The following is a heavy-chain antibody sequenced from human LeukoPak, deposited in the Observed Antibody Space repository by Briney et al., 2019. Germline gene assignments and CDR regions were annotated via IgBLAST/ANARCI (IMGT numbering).Heavy chain of an antibody. D-gene: IGHD3-10*01. V-gene: IGHV3-23*01. CDR2: ISGSGGST. J-gene: IGHJ4*02. CDR1: GFTFSSYA. CDR3: TTDHLVRGVIIKD. Sequence: GGSLRLSCAASGFTFSSYAMSWVRQAPGKGLEWVSAISGSGGSTYYADSVKGRFTISRDNSENTLYLQMNSLKTEDTAVYYCTTDHLVRGVIIKDWGQGTLVTVSS.